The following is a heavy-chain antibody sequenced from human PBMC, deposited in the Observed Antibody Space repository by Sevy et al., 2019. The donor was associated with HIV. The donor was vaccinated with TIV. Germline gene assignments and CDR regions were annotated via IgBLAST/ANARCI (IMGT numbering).Heavy chain of an antibody. Sequence: GGSLRLSCAASGFTFITYDMHWVRHVTGKGLEWVSGVGPAGDTFYPGSVKGRFTISRENAKNSLYLQMNNLRAGDTAVDYCTRSGGYSDYGMDVWGQGTTVTVSS. D-gene: IGHD5-12*01. CDR1: GFTFITYD. V-gene: IGHV3-13*01. CDR2: VGPAGDT. CDR3: TRSGGYSDYGMDV. J-gene: IGHJ6*02.